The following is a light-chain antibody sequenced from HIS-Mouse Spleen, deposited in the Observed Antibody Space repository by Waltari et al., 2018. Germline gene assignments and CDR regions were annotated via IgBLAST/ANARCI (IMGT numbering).Light chain of an antibody. Sequence: QSALTQPASVSGSPGQSITISCTGTSSDVGGYNYVSWYQQHPGKAPKLMIYDVSNLPSWVSNRFSGSKSGNTASLTISGLQAEDEADYYCSSYTSSSTRVFGTGTKVTVL. J-gene: IGLJ1*01. CDR3: SSYTSSSTRV. V-gene: IGLV2-14*03. CDR2: DVS. CDR1: SSDVGGYNY.